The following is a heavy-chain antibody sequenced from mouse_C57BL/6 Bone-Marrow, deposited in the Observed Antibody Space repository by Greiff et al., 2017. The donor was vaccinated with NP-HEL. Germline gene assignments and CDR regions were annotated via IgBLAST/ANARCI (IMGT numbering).Heavy chain of an antibody. D-gene: IGHD2-2*01. CDR2: IYPRSGNT. Sequence: VQLQQSGAELARPGASVKLSCKASGYTFPSYGISWVKQRTGQGLEWIGEIYPRSGNTYYNEKFKGKATLTADKSSSTAYMELRSLTSEDSAVYFCVKGTTMVTTDAMDYWGQGTSVTVSS. V-gene: IGHV1-81*01. CDR1: GYTFPSYG. CDR3: VKGTTMVTTDAMDY. J-gene: IGHJ4*01.